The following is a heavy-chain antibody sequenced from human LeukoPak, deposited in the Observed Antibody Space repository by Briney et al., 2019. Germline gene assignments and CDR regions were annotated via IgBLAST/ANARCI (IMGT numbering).Heavy chain of an antibody. J-gene: IGHJ4*02. D-gene: IGHD4-17*01. CDR3: AKENTKTPFRPGEATVTKGYFDY. V-gene: IGHV4-4*07. CDR2: IYTSGST. CDR1: GGSISSYY. Sequence: SETLSLTCTVSGGSISSYYWSWIRQPAGKGLEWIGRIYTSGSTNYNPSLKSRVTMSVDTSKNQFSLKLSSVTAADTAVYYCAKENTKTPFRPGEATVTKGYFDYWGQGTLVTVSS.